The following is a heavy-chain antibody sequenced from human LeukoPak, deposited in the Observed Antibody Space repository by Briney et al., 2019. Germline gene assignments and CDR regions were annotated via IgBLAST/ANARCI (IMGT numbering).Heavy chain of an antibody. CDR2: ISGSGGST. J-gene: IGHJ3*02. Sequence: PGGSLRLSCAASGFSFRNYAISWVRQAPGKGLEWVSSISGSGGSTYSADSVKGRITISRENSNNTLYLQMNSLRADDTAMYYCAKDSEATITPLSAFDIWGQGTMVTVSS. V-gene: IGHV3-23*01. D-gene: IGHD4-23*01. CDR1: GFSFRNYA. CDR3: AKDSEATITPLSAFDI.